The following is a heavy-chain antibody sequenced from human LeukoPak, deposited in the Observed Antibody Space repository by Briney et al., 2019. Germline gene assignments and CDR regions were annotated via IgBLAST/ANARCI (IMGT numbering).Heavy chain of an antibody. CDR1: GGSFSGYY. D-gene: IGHD3-10*01. J-gene: IGHJ4*02. CDR3: ARGRRYYYGSGSYYEWDY. CDR2: INHSGST. V-gene: IGHV4-34*01. Sequence: SETLSLTCAVYGGSFSGYYWSWIRQPPGKGLEWIGEINHSGSTSYNPSLKSRVTISVDTSKNQFSLKLSSVTAADTAVYYCARGRRYYYGSGSYYEWDYWGQGTLVTVSS.